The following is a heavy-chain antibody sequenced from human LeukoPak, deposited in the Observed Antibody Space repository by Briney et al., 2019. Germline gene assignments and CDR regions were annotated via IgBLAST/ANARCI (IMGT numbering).Heavy chain of an antibody. CDR3: ARVEGGGLVDV. Sequence: SETLSLTCTVSGGSISSSSYYWGWIRQPPGKGLEWIGYIYYSGSTNYNPSLKSRVTISVDTSKNQFSLKLSSVTAADTAVYYCARVEGGGLVDVWGQGTTVTVSS. V-gene: IGHV4-61*05. D-gene: IGHD3-16*01. CDR2: IYYSGST. J-gene: IGHJ6*02. CDR1: GGSISSSSYY.